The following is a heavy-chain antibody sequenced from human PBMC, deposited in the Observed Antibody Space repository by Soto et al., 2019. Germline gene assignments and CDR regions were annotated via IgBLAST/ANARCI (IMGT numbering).Heavy chain of an antibody. Sequence: QLQLVQSGGEVKTPGASVKVSCTTSGYTFTSHGISWVRQAPGQGLEWMGWISTYNGKTDYAQKFQGRVTMTADTITSTVYMEVRRLRSDDTDVYYCARLLTEGATYREDAFDMWGQGTKVTVSS. CDR1: GYTFTSHG. D-gene: IGHD1-26*01. V-gene: IGHV1-18*01. CDR2: ISTYNGKT. CDR3: ARLLTEGATYREDAFDM. J-gene: IGHJ3*02.